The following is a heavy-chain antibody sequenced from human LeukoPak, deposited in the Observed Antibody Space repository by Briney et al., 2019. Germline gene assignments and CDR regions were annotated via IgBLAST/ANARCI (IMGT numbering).Heavy chain of an antibody. CDR1: GYTFTSYG. Sequence: ASVKVSCKASGYTFTSYGISWVRQAPGQGLEWMGWISAYNGNTNYAQKLQGRVTTTTDTSTSTAYMELRSLRSDDTAVYYCAGATTAYYYYGMDVWGQGTTVTVSS. CDR3: AGATTAYYYYGMDV. CDR2: ISAYNGNT. J-gene: IGHJ6*02. V-gene: IGHV1-18*01. D-gene: IGHD1-26*01.